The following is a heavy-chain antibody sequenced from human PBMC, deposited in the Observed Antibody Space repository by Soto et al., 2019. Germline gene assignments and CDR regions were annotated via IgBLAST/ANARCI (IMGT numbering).Heavy chain of an antibody. D-gene: IGHD3-3*01. J-gene: IGHJ4*02. CDR3: VRGPSRGSSLFGPLDY. Sequence: GGSLRLSCSASGFIFSTFGMFWVRQAPGQGLEYVSAIFYSGSGSYYADPVRGRFTVSRDNSKNMFYLQMSSLRVEDTALYFCVRGPSRGSSLFGPLDYWGQGXQVTVSS. CDR1: GFIFSTFG. CDR2: IFYSGSGS. V-gene: IGHV3-64D*06.